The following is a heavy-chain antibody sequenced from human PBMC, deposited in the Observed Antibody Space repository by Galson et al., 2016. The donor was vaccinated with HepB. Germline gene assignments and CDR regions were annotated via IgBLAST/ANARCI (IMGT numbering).Heavy chain of an antibody. J-gene: IGHJ6*02. CDR2: THYSGST. CDR3: AREDWNYSYYGLDV. D-gene: IGHD3/OR15-3a*01. V-gene: IGHV4-30-4*01. CDR1: GGSISSGDYY. Sequence: TLSLTCTVSGGSISSGDYYWSWIRQPPGKGLEWIGYTHYSGSTYYNPSLKSRVTTSVDTSKNQFSLKLSSVTAADTAVYYCAREDWNYSYYGLDVWGQGTTVTVSS.